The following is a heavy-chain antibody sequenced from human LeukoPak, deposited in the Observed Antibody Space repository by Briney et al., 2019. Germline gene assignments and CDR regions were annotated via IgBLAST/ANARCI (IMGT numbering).Heavy chain of an antibody. Sequence: GGSLRLSCAASGFTFSSYAVTWVRQAPGKGLEWVSAISGSGDSTYYADSVKGRFTISRDNSKNTLYLQMSSLRAEDTAVYYCAKFPSAAISDWGQGTLVTVSS. CDR2: ISGSGDST. CDR3: AKFPSAAISD. V-gene: IGHV3-23*01. J-gene: IGHJ4*02. D-gene: IGHD2-2*02. CDR1: GFTFSSYA.